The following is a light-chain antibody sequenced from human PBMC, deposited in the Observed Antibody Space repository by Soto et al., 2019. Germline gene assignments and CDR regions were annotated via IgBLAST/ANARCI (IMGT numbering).Light chain of an antibody. CDR1: QSISANY. CDR2: GAS. Sequence: EVVLTQSPGTLSLSPGERATLSCRASQSISANYFAWYQQKPGQAPRLLIYGASTRASGIPDRFSGSGFGTDFTLTIRRLEPDDFAVYYCQQYDSSPRTFGQGTRWIS. CDR3: QQYDSSPRT. J-gene: IGKJ1*01. V-gene: IGKV3-20*01.